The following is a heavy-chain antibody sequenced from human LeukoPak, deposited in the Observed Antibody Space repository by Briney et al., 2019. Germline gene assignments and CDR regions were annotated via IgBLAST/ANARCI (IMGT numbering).Heavy chain of an antibody. CDR3: ASQSPVTTPYYYYYYYMDV. CDR1: GYTFTGYY. V-gene: IGHV7-4-1*02. Sequence: ASVKVSCKASGYTFTGYYMHWVRQAPGQGLEWMGWINTNTGNPTYAQGFTGRFVFSLDTSVSTAYLQISSLKAEDTAVYYCASQSPVTTPYYYYYYYMDVWGKGTTVTVSS. J-gene: IGHJ6*03. D-gene: IGHD4-17*01. CDR2: INTNTGNP.